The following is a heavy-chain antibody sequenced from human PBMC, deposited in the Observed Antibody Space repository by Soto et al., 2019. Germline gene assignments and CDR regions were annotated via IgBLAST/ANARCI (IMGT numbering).Heavy chain of an antibody. CDR2: ISYDGSNK. Sequence: GGSLRLSCAASGFTFSSYAMHWVRQAPGKGLEWVAVISYDGSNKYYADSVKGRFTISRDNSKNTLYLQMNSLRAEDTAVYYCARDVYYDFWSGCPGYWGQGTLVTVSS. D-gene: IGHD3-3*01. J-gene: IGHJ4*02. V-gene: IGHV3-30-3*01. CDR3: ARDVYYDFWSGCPGY. CDR1: GFTFSSYA.